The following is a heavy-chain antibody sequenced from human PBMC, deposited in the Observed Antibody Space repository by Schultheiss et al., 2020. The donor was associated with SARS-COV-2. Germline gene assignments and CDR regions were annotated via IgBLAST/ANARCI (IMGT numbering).Heavy chain of an antibody. CDR1: GFTFSKYW. D-gene: IGHD3-16*01. Sequence: GGSLRLSCAVSGFTFSKYWMSWVRQAPGKGLEGVAIMNQDGSEKYYVDSVKGRFTISRDNAKNSLYLQMNSLRAEDTAVFYCAASGGTYWGQGTLVTVSS. CDR2: MNQDGSEK. V-gene: IGHV3-7*03. CDR3: AASGGTY. J-gene: IGHJ4*02.